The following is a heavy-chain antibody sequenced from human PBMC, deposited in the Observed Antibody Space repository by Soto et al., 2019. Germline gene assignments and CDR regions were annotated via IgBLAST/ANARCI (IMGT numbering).Heavy chain of an antibody. J-gene: IGHJ4*02. CDR1: CYSISSGYY. CDR2: IYHSGST. V-gene: IGHV4-38-2*01. CDR3: ARFDSSGYLYY. Sequence: KTSKTLSLTCAVSCYSISSGYYWGWIRQPPGKGLEWIGSIYHSGSTYYNPSLKSRVTISVDTSKNQFSLKLSSVTAADTAVYYCARFDSSGYLYYWGQGTLVTVSS. D-gene: IGHD3-22*01.